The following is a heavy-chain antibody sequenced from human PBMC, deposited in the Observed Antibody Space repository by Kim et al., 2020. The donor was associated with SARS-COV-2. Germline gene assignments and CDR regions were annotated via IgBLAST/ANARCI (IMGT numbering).Heavy chain of an antibody. J-gene: IGHJ4*02. Sequence: ASVKVSCKASGFTFSTYFMHWVRQAPGQGPEWMGVIDPSGVSTAYAQKFQGRLTVTRDTSTSTVYMELSSLRSDDTAVYYCARDPDDDFGDRLGDPGLDHWGQGTLVTVSS. CDR1: GFTFSTYF. CDR3: ARDPDDDFGDRLGDPGLDH. CDR2: IDPSGVST. D-gene: IGHD4-17*01. V-gene: IGHV1-46*01.